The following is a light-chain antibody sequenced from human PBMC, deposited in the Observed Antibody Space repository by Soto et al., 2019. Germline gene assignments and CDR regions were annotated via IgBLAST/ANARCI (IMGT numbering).Light chain of an antibody. CDR2: GAS. Sequence: EIVLTQSPGTLSLSPGERATLSCRASQSVSSSYLAWYQQKPGQAPRLLIYGASSRATGIPDRFSGSGSGTDFTLTISRLEPEDFAVYYCQQYGSSPPAITFGQGTRLEMK. J-gene: IGKJ5*01. CDR3: QQYGSSPPAIT. V-gene: IGKV3-20*01. CDR1: QSVSSSY.